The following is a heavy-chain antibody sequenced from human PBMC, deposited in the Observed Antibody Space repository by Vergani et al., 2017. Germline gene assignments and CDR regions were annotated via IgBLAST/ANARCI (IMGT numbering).Heavy chain of an antibody. CDR2: IYYSGST. V-gene: IGHV4-39*07. CDR3: ARVSPYCSSTSCYFDY. Sequence: QLQLQESGPGLVKPSETLSLTCTVSGGSISSSSYYWGWIRQPPGKGLEWIGSIYYSGSTYYNPSLKSRVTISVDTSKNQFSLKLSSVTAADTAVYYCARVSPYCSSTSCYFDYWGQGTLVTVSS. CDR1: GGSISSSSYY. D-gene: IGHD2-2*01. J-gene: IGHJ4*02.